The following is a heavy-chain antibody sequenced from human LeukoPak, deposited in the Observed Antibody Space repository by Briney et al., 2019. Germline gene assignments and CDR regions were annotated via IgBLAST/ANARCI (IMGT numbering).Heavy chain of an antibody. D-gene: IGHD6-13*01. Sequence: RASVKVSCKASGDNFSSYVISWVRQAPGQGLEWMGWISAYNGNTNYAQKLQGRVTMTTDTSTSTAYMELRSLRSDDTAVYYCAREGHSSSWDTLGAFDIWGQGTMVTVSS. CDR3: AREGHSSSWDTLGAFDI. CDR1: GDNFSSYV. V-gene: IGHV1-18*04. J-gene: IGHJ3*02. CDR2: ISAYNGNT.